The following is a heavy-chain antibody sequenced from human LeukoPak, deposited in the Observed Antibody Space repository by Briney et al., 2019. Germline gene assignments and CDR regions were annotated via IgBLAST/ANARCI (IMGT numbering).Heavy chain of an antibody. D-gene: IGHD5-18*01. V-gene: IGHV1-69*05. Sequence: GASVTVSCKASGGTFSSYAISWVRQAPGQGLEWMGGIIPIFGTANYAQKFQGRVTITTDESTSTAYMELSSLRSEATAVYYCAGSAMATTDTANFDYWGQGTLVTVSS. J-gene: IGHJ4*02. CDR3: AGSAMATTDTANFDY. CDR2: IIPIFGTA. CDR1: GGTFSSYA.